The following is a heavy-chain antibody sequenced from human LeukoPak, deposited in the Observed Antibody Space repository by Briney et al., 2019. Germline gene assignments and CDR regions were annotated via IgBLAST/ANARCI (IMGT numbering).Heavy chain of an antibody. J-gene: IGHJ4*02. CDR2: ISGSGGST. CDR3: ARASSGWYPTFDY. D-gene: IGHD6-19*01. Sequence: GGSLRLSCAASGFTFSSYGMSWVRQAPGKGLEWVSAISGSGGSTYYADSVKGRFTISRDNSKNTLYLQMNSLRAEDTAVYYCARASSGWYPTFDYWGQGTLVTVSS. CDR1: GFTFSSYG. V-gene: IGHV3-23*01.